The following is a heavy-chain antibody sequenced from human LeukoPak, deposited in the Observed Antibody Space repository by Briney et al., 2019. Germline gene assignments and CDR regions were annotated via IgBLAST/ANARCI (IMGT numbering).Heavy chain of an antibody. Sequence: PSETLSLTCTVSGGSISSYYWSWIRQPPGKGLEWIGYIYYSGSTNYNPSLKSRVTISVDTSKNQFSLKLSSVTAADTAVYYCARSTSIVARVKSPFDNWGQGTLLTVSS. CDR3: ARSTSIVARVKSPFDN. CDR1: GGSISSYY. J-gene: IGHJ4*02. CDR2: IYYSGST. V-gene: IGHV4-59*08. D-gene: IGHD2-15*01.